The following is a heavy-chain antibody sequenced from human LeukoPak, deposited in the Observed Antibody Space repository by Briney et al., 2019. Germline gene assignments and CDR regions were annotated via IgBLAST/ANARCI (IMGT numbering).Heavy chain of an antibody. CDR1: GFTSTTYA. D-gene: IGHD6-19*01. CDR3: AKDHKQWLVLDY. J-gene: IGHJ4*02. CDR2: ISGSGGST. V-gene: IGHV3-23*01. Sequence: PGGSLRLSCATFGFTSTTYAMSWVRQAPGKGLEWVSAISGSGGSTYYADSVKGRFTISRDISKSTVFLQMTSLRAEDTAVYYCAKDHKQWLVLDYWGQGTLVTVSS.